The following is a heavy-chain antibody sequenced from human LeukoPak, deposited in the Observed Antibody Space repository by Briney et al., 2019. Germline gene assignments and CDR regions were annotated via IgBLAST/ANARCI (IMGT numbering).Heavy chain of an antibody. J-gene: IGHJ4*02. V-gene: IGHV3-30-3*01. CDR3: ARGSWIQLWFIDY. D-gene: IGHD5-18*01. CDR1: GLTFSSYA. Sequence: GGSLRLSCAASGLTFSSYAMQWVRQAPGEGLDWVAVISYDGSNKYYADSVKGRFTISRDNSKITLSLPMNSLRAKDTAVYYCARGSWIQLWFIDYWGQGTLVTVSS. CDR2: ISYDGSNK.